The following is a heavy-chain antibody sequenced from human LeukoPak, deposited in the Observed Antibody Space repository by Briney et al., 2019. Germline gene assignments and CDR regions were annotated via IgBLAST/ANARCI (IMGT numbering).Heavy chain of an antibody. J-gene: IGHJ6*02. D-gene: IGHD3-3*01. Sequence: PGGSLRLSCAASGFTFSSYAMSWVRQAPGKGLEWVSAISGSGGSTYYADSVKGRFTISRDNSKNTLYLQMNSLRAEDTAVYYCAKGPLLEWFPGEEGRYGMDVWGQGTTVTVSS. CDR1: GFTFSSYA. V-gene: IGHV3-23*01. CDR3: AKGPLLEWFPGEEGRYGMDV. CDR2: ISGSGGST.